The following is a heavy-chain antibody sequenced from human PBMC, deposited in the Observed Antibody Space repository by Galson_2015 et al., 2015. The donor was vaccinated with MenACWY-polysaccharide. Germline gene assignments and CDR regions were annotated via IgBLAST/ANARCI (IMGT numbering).Heavy chain of an antibody. CDR2: ISSTSTYM. D-gene: IGHD2-2*01. J-gene: IGHJ4*02. V-gene: IGHV3-21*01. CDR1: GFTFSSFN. CDR3: ARGRDCSSTTCYGSGDF. Sequence: SLRLSCAASGFTFSSFNMNWVRQAPGKGLEWLSSISSTSTYMYYADSVKGRFTISRDNAKNSLYLQMNILRAEDTAVYYCARGRDCSSTTCYGSGDFWGQGTLVTVSS.